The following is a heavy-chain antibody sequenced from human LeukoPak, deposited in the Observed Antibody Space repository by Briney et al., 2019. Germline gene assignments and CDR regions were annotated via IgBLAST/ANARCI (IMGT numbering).Heavy chain of an antibody. CDR2: ISSSSSTI. J-gene: IGHJ4*02. Sequence: GGSLRLSCAASGFTVSSYAMSWVRQAPGKGLEWVSYISSSSSTIYYADSVKGRFTISRDNAKNSLYLQMNSLRAEDTAVYYCARDPLSNIVVVPAAFDYWGQGTPVTVSS. D-gene: IGHD2-2*01. V-gene: IGHV3-48*01. CDR3: ARDPLSNIVVVPAAFDY. CDR1: GFTVSSYA.